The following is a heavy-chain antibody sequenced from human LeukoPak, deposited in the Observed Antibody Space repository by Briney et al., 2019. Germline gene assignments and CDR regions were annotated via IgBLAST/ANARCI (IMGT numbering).Heavy chain of an antibody. Sequence: GGSLRLSCAASGFTFSSYAMNWVRQAPGKGLEWVSTISGSGGSTYYADSVKGRFTISRDNSKNTLYLQMNSLRAEDTAVYYCANHYGLYYFDYWGQGTLVTVSS. V-gene: IGHV3-23*01. CDR3: ANHYGLYYFDY. CDR1: GFTFSSYA. D-gene: IGHD4-17*01. J-gene: IGHJ4*02. CDR2: ISGSGGST.